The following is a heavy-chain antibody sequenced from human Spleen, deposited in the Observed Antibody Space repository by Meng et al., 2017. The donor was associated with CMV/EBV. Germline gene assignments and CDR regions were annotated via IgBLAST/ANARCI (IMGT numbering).Heavy chain of an antibody. J-gene: IGHJ4*02. CDR3: VRDKSSDY. Sequence: GESLKISCAASGFTFSSYEMNWVRQAPGKGLVWVSYIDATANNMYYADSVKGRFAIARDDAKNSLFLQMNSLTVDDTAVYYCVRDKSSDYWGQGTLVTVSS. CDR1: GFTFSSYE. V-gene: IGHV3-48*03. CDR2: IDATANNM.